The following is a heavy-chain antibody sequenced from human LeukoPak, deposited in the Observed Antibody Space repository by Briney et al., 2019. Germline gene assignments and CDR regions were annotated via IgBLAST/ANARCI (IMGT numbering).Heavy chain of an antibody. CDR3: ARGGVNPVDH. D-gene: IGHD1-14*01. Sequence: PGGSLRLSCAASGFPFNSFWMHWVPQAPGKGLVWVSDMNEYSTTIRYADSVKGRFTISRDNAKSILYLQMNNLRAEDTAMYFCARGGVNPVDHWGQGTLVTVSS. J-gene: IGHJ4*02. CDR1: GFPFNSFW. CDR2: MNEYSTTI. V-gene: IGHV3-74*01.